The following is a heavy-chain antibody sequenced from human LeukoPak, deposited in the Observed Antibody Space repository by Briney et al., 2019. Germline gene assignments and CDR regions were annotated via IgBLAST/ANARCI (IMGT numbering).Heavy chain of an antibody. J-gene: IGHJ4*02. V-gene: IGHV3-23*01. Sequence: PGGSLRLSCAASGFTFSSYAMSWVRQAPGKGLEWVSAISGSGGSTYYADSVKGRFTISRDNSKNTLYLQMNSLRAEDTAVYYCANGLDYVWGSYRPTDYWGQGTLVTVSS. CDR2: ISGSGGST. CDR1: GFTFSSYA. D-gene: IGHD3-16*02. CDR3: ANGLDYVWGSYRPTDY.